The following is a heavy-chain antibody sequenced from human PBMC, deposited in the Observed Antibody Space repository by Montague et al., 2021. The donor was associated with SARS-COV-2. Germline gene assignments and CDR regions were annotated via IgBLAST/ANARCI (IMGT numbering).Heavy chain of an antibody. CDR2: INDRGVTNY. D-gene: IGHD4-11*01. J-gene: IGHJ4*02. Sequence: SETLSLTCAVYSESFSGFFWIWIRQPPGKGPEWIAEINDRGVTNYNYNPSLGSRVTISADTSKNQFSLKLRSVTAADTAVYYCARWDPQTLTVISLRGKSANDYWGQGTLVTVSS. CDR1: SESFSGFF. V-gene: IGHV4-34*01. CDR3: ARWDPQTLTVISLRGKSANDY.